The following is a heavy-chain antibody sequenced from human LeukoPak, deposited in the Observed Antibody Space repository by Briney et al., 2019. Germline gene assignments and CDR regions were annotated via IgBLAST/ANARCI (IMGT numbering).Heavy chain of an antibody. D-gene: IGHD3-9*01. CDR2: ISAYNGNT. V-gene: IGHV1-18*01. CDR3: ARGFDILTGYPIAPKD. J-gene: IGHJ4*02. Sequence: GASVKVSCKASGYTFTSYGISWVRQAPGQGLEWMGWISAYNGNTNYAQKLQGRVTMTTDTSTSTAYMELRSLRSDDTAVYYCARGFDILTGYPIAPKDWGQGTLVTVSS. CDR1: GYTFTSYG.